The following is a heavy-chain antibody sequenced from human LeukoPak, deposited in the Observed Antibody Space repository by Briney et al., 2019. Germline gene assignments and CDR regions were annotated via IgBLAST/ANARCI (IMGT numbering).Heavy chain of an antibody. J-gene: IGHJ3*02. D-gene: IGHD2-2*01. CDR2: IKSKTDGGTT. CDR1: GFTFSNAW. CDR3: TTDRGYCSSTSCYDAFDI. V-gene: IGHV3-15*01. Sequence: GGSLRLSCAASGFTFSNAWMSWVRQAPGKGLEWVGRIKSKTDGGTTDYAAPVKGRFTISRDDSKNTLYLQMNSLKTEDTAVYYCTTDRGYCSSTSCYDAFDIWGQGTMVTVSS.